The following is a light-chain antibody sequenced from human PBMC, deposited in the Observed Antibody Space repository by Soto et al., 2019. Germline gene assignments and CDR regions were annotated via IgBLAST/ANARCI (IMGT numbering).Light chain of an antibody. CDR2: AAS. V-gene: IGKV1-39*01. Sequence: DIQMTQSPSSLSASVGDRVTITCRASQSISSYLNWYQQQPGKAPKLLIYAASSLQSGVPSRFGGSGSGTDFTLTISSLQPEDFATYYCQQSYSSPPTFDQGTKVEIK. J-gene: IGKJ1*01. CDR1: QSISSY. CDR3: QQSYSSPPT.